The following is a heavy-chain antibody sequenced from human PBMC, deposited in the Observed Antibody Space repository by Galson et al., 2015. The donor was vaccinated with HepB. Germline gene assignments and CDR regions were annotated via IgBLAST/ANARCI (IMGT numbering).Heavy chain of an antibody. CDR3: ARRGSSGWYANVSLTFDY. Sequence: SLTCTVSGGSISSSSYYWGWIRQPPGKGLEWIGSIYYSGSTYYNPSLKSRVTISVDTSKNQFSLKLSSVTATDTAVYYCARRGSSGWYANVSLTFDYWGQGTLVTVSS. J-gene: IGHJ4*02. CDR1: GGSISSSSYY. D-gene: IGHD6-19*01. V-gene: IGHV4-39*01. CDR2: IYYSGST.